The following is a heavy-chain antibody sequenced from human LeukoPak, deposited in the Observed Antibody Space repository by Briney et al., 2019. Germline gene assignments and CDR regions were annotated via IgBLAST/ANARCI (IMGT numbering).Heavy chain of an antibody. V-gene: IGHV1-69*01. CDR1: GGTFSSYA. CDR2: IIPIFGTA. CDR3: ARTGYCSSTSCYTGWVY. D-gene: IGHD2-2*02. Sequence: SVKVSCKASGGTFSSYAISWVRQAPGQGLEWMGGIIPIFGTANYAQKFQGRVTITADESTSTAYMELSSLRSEDTAVYYCARTGYCSSTSCYTGWVYWGQGTLVTVSS. J-gene: IGHJ4*02.